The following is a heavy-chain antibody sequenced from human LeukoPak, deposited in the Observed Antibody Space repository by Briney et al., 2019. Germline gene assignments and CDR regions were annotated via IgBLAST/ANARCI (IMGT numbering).Heavy chain of an antibody. D-gene: IGHD6-13*01. Sequence: ASVKVSCKASGYTFTGYYMHWVRQAPGQGLEWMGWINPNSGGTNYAQKFQGRVTMTRDTSTSTAYMELSRLRSDDTAVYYCARDLRGYSRSWLFDPWGQGTLVTVSS. CDR2: INPNSGGT. CDR1: GYTFTGYY. V-gene: IGHV1-2*02. J-gene: IGHJ5*02. CDR3: ARDLRGYSRSWLFDP.